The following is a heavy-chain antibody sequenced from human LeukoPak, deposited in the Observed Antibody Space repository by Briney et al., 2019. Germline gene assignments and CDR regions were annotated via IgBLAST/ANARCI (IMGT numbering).Heavy chain of an antibody. CDR3: ARHYHGFGGSIAAAGDDY. CDR2: IYYSGST. V-gene: IGHV4-39*01. Sequence: SETLSLTCTVSGGSISSSSDYWGWSRQPPGKGLEWFGRIYYSGSTYYNPSLNSRVNISVDTSKHQFTLKLSSVTAADTAVYYCARHYHGFGGSIAAAGDDYWGQGTLVTVSS. J-gene: IGHJ4*02. D-gene: IGHD6-13*01. CDR1: GGSISSSSDY.